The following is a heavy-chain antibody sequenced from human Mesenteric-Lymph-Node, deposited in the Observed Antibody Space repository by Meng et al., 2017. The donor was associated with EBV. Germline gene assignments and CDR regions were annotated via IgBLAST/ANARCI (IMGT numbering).Heavy chain of an antibody. CDR2: ISVFNGDT. Sequence: QVPRVQCGAGVRKPGAPVKVSCKAFGYTFASYGISWVRQAPGQGLEWMGWISVFNGDTNYAQNFQGRLTLTTDTSTATAYMELRSLRSDDTAVYYCVRSRRLFDWLPVQPSWGQGTLVTVSS. CDR3: VRSRRLFDWLPVQPS. V-gene: IGHV1-18*01. D-gene: IGHD3-9*01. J-gene: IGHJ5*02. CDR1: GYTFASYG.